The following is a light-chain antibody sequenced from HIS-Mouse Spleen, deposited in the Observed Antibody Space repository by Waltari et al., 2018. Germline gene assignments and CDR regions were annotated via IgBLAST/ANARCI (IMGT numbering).Light chain of an antibody. Sequence: DIQMTQSPSTLSASVGDRVTITCRASQSISSWLAWYQQKPGKGPKLLIYKAFSLESGVPSRFSGSGSGTEFTLTISSLQPDDFATYYCQQYNSYSLTFGGGTKVEIK. CDR1: QSISSW. J-gene: IGKJ4*01. CDR3: QQYNSYSLT. CDR2: KAF. V-gene: IGKV1-5*03.